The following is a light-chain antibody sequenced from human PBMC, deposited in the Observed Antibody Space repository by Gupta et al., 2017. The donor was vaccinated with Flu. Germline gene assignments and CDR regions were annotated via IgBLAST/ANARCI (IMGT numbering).Light chain of an antibody. Sequence: ECVLTQSPGTLSLSPGERATLSCRASQSVNSAYLAWYQQKPGQAPRLLIHGATTRFTGIPDRFSGSGSGTDFTLTIARLEPEDFAVYFCQQYDSSPLTFGPGTKVEIK. CDR2: GAT. V-gene: IGKV3-20*01. CDR3: QQYDSSPLT. J-gene: IGKJ3*01. CDR1: QSVNSAY.